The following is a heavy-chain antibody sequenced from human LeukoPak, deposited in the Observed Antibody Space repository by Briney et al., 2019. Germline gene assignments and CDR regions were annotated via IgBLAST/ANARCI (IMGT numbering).Heavy chain of an antibody. J-gene: IGHJ1*01. CDR1: GFTFSSYA. CDR2: ISSNGGST. D-gene: IGHD1-26*01. Sequence: PGGSVRLSCAASGFTFSSYAMHWVRQAPGKGLEYVSAISSNGGSTYYADSVKGRFTISRDNSKNTLYLQMGSLRAEDMAVYYCARGTWEGYFQHWGQGTLVSVS. V-gene: IGHV3-64*02. CDR3: ARGTWEGYFQH.